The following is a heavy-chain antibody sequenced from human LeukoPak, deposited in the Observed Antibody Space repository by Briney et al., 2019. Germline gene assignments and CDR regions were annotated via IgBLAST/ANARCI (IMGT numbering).Heavy chain of an antibody. D-gene: IGHD6-19*01. CDR1: GGSISSGGYY. V-gene: IGHV4-31*03. Sequence: SETLSLTCTVSGGSISSGGYYWSWIRQHPGKGLEWIGYIYYSGSTYYNPSLKSRVTISVDTSKNQFSLKLSSVTAADTAVYYCARDLGDSSGWYGGQHGFDYWGQGTLVTVSS. CDR3: ARDLGDSSGWYGGQHGFDY. CDR2: IYYSGST. J-gene: IGHJ4*02.